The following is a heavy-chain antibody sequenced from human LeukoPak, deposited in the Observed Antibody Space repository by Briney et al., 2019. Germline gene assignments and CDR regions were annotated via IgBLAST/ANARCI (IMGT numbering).Heavy chain of an antibody. J-gene: IGHJ3*02. V-gene: IGHV3-11*01. CDR2: LSNTGSDI. D-gene: IGHD1-14*01. Sequence: GGSLRLSCTVSGFTLSNHYMTWIRQAPGKGLEYISYLSNTGSDIFYADSLKGRFSISRDHPKNSLSLQMNGLRAEDTAVYYCANRNSDDDFDIWGQGTMVTVSS. CDR1: GFTLSNHY. CDR3: ANRNSDDDFDI.